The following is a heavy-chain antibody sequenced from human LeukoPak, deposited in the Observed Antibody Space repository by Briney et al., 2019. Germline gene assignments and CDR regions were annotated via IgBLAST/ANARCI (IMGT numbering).Heavy chain of an antibody. J-gene: IGHJ5*02. CDR1: GDSVSSNSAA. CDR2: TYYRSKWYT. D-gene: IGHD3-10*01. CDR3: ARDYGSGSYPAWFDP. Sequence: SQTLSLACAISGDSVSSNSAAWNWIRQSPSRGLEWLGRTYYRSKWYTDYAVSVKSRITVNPHTSKNQFSLQLNSVTPEDTAVYYCARDYGSGSYPAWFDPWGQGTLVTVSS. V-gene: IGHV6-1*01.